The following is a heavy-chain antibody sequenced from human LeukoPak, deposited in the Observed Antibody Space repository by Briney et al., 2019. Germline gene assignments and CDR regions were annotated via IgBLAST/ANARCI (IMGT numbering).Heavy chain of an antibody. V-gene: IGHV3-7*03. CDR3: ARVGTYYYDSSGYPQAPFDI. D-gene: IGHD3-22*01. Sequence: QPGGSLRLSCAASGFTFSSYWMSWVRQAPGKGLEWVANIKQDGSEKYYVDSVKGRFTISRDNAKNSLYLQMNSLRAEDTALYYCARVGTYYYDSSGYPQAPFDIWGQGTMVTVSS. J-gene: IGHJ3*02. CDR2: IKQDGSEK. CDR1: GFTFSSYW.